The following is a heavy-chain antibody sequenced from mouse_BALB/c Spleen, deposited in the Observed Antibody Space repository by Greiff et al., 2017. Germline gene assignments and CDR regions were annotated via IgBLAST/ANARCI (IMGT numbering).Heavy chain of an antibody. CDR1: GFTFNTYA. Sequence: DVMLVESGGGLVQPKGSLKLSCAASGFTFNTYAMNWVRQAPGKGLEWVARIRSKSNNYATYYADSVKDRFTISRDDSQSMLYLQMNNLKTEDTAMYYCVSLAWFAYWGQGTLVTVSA. J-gene: IGHJ3*01. V-gene: IGHV10-1*02. CDR2: IRSKSNNYAT. CDR3: VSLAWFAY.